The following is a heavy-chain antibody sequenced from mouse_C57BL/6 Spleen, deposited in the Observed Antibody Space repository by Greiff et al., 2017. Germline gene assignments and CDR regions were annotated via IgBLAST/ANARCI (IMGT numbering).Heavy chain of an antibody. J-gene: IGHJ4*01. Sequence: QVQLQQPGAELVKPGASVKLSCKASGYTFTSYWMHWVKQRPGQGLEWIGMIHPNSGSTNYNEKFKSKATLTVDKSSSTAYMQRSSLTSEDSAVYYCARGRYYYGSSYAMDYWGQGTLVTVSS. CDR1: GYTFTSYW. CDR3: ARGRYYYGSSYAMDY. V-gene: IGHV1-64*01. CDR2: IHPNSGST. D-gene: IGHD1-1*01.